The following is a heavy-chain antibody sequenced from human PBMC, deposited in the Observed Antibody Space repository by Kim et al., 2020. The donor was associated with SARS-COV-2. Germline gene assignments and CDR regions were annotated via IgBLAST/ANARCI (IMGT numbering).Heavy chain of an antibody. D-gene: IGHD6-19*01. J-gene: IGHJ6*02. CDR2: ISSSGSTI. V-gene: IGHV3-48*03. CDR1: GFTFSSYE. Sequence: GGSLRLSCAASGFTFSSYEMNWVRQAPGKGLEWVSYISSSGSTIYYADSVKGRFTISRDNAKNSLYLQMNSLRAEDTAVYYCARVQWLDPTPLLIYYYYYGMDVWGQGTTVTVSS. CDR3: ARVQWLDPTPLLIYYYYYGMDV.